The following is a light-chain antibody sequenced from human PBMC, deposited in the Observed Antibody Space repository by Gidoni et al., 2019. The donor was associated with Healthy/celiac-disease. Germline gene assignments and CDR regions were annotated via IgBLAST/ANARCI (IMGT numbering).Light chain of an antibody. CDR2: AAS. CDR1: QSISSY. V-gene: IGKV1-39*01. J-gene: IGKJ4*02. CDR3: QHGDSTLRRT. Sequence: IQLTHCTSSLSASVGDRVTITCRASQSISSYLNWYQQKPGKAPKLLIYAASSLQSGVPSRLIGIGSVTDFTLTISWLQPEGFATYHRQHGDSTLRRTFGGGTKVEIK.